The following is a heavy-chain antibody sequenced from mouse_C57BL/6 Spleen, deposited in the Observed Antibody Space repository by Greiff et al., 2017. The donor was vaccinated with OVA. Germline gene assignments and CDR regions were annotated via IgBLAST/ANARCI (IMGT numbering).Heavy chain of an antibody. J-gene: IGHJ4*01. CDR3: ASGEGLRLGYAMDY. D-gene: IGHD2-4*01. CDR2: IDPEDGET. V-gene: IGHV14-2*01. CDR1: GFTITDYY. Sequence: VQLQQSGAELVKPGASVKLSCTASGFTITDYYMHWVKQRTEQGLEWIGRIDPEDGETKYAPKFQGKATITADTSSNTAYLQLSSLTSEDTAVYSCASGEGLRLGYAMDYWGQGTSVTVSS.